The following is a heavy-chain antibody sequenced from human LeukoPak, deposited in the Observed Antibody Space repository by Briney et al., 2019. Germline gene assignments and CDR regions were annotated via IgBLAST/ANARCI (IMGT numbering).Heavy chain of an antibody. CDR2: LYYSGNT. D-gene: IGHD3-22*01. V-gene: IGHV4-59*01. Sequence: SETLSLTCTVSGGSISSYSWSWIRQPPGKGLEWIGYLYYSGNTNYNPSLKSRVAISVDTSKNQFSLNLSSVTAAHTAVYSCASGVSYDGGSGSDKRYVDIWGRGTMVADSS. CDR3: ASGVSYDGGSGSDKRYVDI. J-gene: IGHJ2*01. CDR1: GGSISSYS.